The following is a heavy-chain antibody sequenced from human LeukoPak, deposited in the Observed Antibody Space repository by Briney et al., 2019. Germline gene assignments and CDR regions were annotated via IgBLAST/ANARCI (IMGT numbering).Heavy chain of an antibody. D-gene: IGHD3-10*01. CDR3: AREIGSASFLDN. CDR1: GYTFAGYY. CDR2: INPKIGGT. V-gene: IGHV1-2*02. Sequence: ASVKVSCKASGYTFAGYYMHWVRQAPGQGLEWMGWINPKIGGTNYAQKFQGRVTMTRDTSISTAYMELSRLRSDDTAVYYCAREIGSASFLDNWGQGTLVTVSS. J-gene: IGHJ4*02.